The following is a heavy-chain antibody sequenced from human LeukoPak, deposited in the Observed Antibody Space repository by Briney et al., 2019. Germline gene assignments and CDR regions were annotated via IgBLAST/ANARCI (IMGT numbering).Heavy chain of an antibody. CDR1: GFTFSSDS. V-gene: IGHV3-21*01. J-gene: IGHJ4*02. Sequence: PEGSLRLSCVASGFTFSSDSMSWVRQAPGKGMEWVSYIDSTSGYIYYADPVKGRFTISRDNAKNSLYLQMNSLSAKDTAVYYCARDTSGSYPITYFDSWGQGALVTVSS. CDR3: ARDTSGSYPITYFDS. D-gene: IGHD3-10*01. CDR2: IDSTSGYI.